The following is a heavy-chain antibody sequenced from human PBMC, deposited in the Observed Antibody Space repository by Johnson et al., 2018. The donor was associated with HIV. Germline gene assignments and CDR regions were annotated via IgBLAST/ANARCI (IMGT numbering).Heavy chain of an antibody. V-gene: IGHV3-30*02. D-gene: IGHD7-27*01. CDR3: AKDGNWAGDAFDI. J-gene: IGHJ3*02. Sequence: VHLVESGGGVVQPGGSLRLSCAASGFTFSSYGMHWVRQAPGKGLEWVAFIRYDGSNKYYADSVKGRFTISRDNYKNTLYLQMNSLRAEDTAVYYCAKDGNWAGDAFDIWGQGTMVTVSS. CDR1: GFTFSSYG. CDR2: IRYDGSNK.